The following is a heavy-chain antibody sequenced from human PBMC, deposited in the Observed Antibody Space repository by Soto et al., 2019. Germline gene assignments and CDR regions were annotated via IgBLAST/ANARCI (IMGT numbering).Heavy chain of an antibody. D-gene: IGHD6-19*01. CDR3: ARYSDGWHAIDY. V-gene: IGHV3-74*01. CDR2: INGDGSST. J-gene: IGHJ4*02. Sequence: GGSLRLSCVASGFSFNTYWMHWVRQAPGKGLVWVSRINGDGSSTSYADAVKGRFTISRDNAKNTLYVQMNSLRAEDTAVYYCARYSDGWHAIDYWGQGTLVTVSS. CDR1: GFSFNTYW.